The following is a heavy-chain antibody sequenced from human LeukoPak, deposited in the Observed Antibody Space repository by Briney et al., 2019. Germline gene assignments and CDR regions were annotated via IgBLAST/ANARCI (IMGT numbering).Heavy chain of an antibody. J-gene: IGHJ5*02. D-gene: IGHD2-8*01. CDR1: GFTFSSNW. CDR2: INSDGSTI. V-gene: IGHV3-74*01. CDR3: TRDTKSTFDP. Sequence: PGGSLRLSYAASGFTFSSNWMHWVRQAPGKGLVWVSRINSDGSTIGYADSVKGRFTISRDNAKNTLFLQMNSLRAEDTAVYYCTRDTKSTFDPWGQGSLVTVSS.